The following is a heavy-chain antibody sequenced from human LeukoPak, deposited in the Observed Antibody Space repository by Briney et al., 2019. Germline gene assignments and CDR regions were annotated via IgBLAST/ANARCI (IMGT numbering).Heavy chain of an antibody. CDR2: IGHDGGT. Sequence: SETLSLTCAVYGGPFDGYYWTLVRQTPGKGLEWIGEIGHDGGTNYNPSLRSRVTISIDTSKKQFSLKLSSVAAADTAVYYCARVPATVSRPCDSWGQGTLVTVSS. J-gene: IGHJ4*02. D-gene: IGHD2-15*01. CDR3: ARVPATVSRPCDS. V-gene: IGHV4-34*01. CDR1: GGPFDGYY.